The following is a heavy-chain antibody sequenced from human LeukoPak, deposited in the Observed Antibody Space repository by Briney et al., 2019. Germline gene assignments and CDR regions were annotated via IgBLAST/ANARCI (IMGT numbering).Heavy chain of an antibody. J-gene: IGHJ4*02. CDR2: ISSSSSYI. D-gene: IGHD3-22*01. Sequence: PGGSLRLSCAASGFTFSSYSMNWVRQAPGKGLEWVSSISSSSSYIYYADSVKGRFTISRDNAKNSLYLQMNSLRAEDTAVYYCARWLDDSSELHFDYWGQGTLVTVSS. CDR3: ARWLDDSSELHFDY. CDR1: GFTFSSYS. V-gene: IGHV3-21*01.